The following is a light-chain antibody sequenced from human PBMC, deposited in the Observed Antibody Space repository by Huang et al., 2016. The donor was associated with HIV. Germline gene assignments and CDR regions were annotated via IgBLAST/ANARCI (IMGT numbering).Light chain of an antibody. J-gene: IGKJ2*01. Sequence: DIQMNQSPPSLSASLGDRVTITCRASQSITTYLNWYRRKPGEAPELLIHATSTLQNGVPSRFSGGGSGTDFTLTITNLQPEDVASYYCQQSYNLPYTFGRGTKVDIK. CDR2: ATS. CDR1: QSITTY. CDR3: QQSYNLPYT. V-gene: IGKV1-39*01.